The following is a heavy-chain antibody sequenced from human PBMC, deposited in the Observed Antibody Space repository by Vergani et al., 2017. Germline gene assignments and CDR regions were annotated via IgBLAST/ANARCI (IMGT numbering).Heavy chain of an antibody. CDR2: INPSGGST. V-gene: IGHV1-46*03. CDR3: AREGRVGVAATLSFDY. J-gene: IGHJ4*02. CDR1: GYTFTSYY. Sequence: QVQLVQSGAEVKKPGASVKVSCKASGYTFTSYYMHWVRQAPGQGLEWMGIINPSGGSTSYAQKFQGRVTMTRDTSTSTVYMELSSLRSEETAVYYCAREGRVGVAATLSFDYWGQGTLVTVSS. D-gene: IGHD2-15*01.